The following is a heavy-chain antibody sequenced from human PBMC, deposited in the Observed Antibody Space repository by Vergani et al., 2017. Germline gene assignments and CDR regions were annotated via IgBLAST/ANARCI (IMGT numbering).Heavy chain of an antibody. CDR3: ARGELLGFGVSTDDAFDI. V-gene: IGHV1-2*02. CDR2: INPNSGGT. J-gene: IGHJ3*02. CDR1: GYTFTGYY. D-gene: IGHD3-10*01. Sequence: QVQLVQSGSEVKKPGASVKVSCKASGYTFTGYYMHWVRQAPGQGLEWMGWINPNSGGTNYAQKFQGRVTMTRDTSISTAYMELSRLRSDDTAVYYCARGELLGFGVSTDDAFDIWGQGTMVTVSS.